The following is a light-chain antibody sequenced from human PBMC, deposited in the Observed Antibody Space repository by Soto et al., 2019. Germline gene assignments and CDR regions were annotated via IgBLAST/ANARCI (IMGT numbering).Light chain of an antibody. CDR1: QSVSSN. J-gene: IGKJ2*01. Sequence: EIVMTQSPATLSVSPGERATLSCRASQSVSSNLAWYQQKPGQAPRLLIYGASTRATGIPARFSCSGSGTEFTITISSLQSEDFAVYYCQQYNNWPPYTFGQGTKLEI. CDR3: QQYNNWPPYT. V-gene: IGKV3-15*01. CDR2: GAS.